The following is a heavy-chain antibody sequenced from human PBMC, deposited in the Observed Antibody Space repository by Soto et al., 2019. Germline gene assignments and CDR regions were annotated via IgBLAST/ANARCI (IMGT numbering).Heavy chain of an antibody. Sequence: QVQLQESGPGLVKPSGTLSLTCAVSGGSISSSNWWSWVRQPPGKGLEWIGEIYHSGSTNYNPSLTSRVTISVDKSKNQFSLKLSSVTAADTAVYYCARVGIAVAGPDAFDIWSQGTMVTVSS. CDR2: IYHSGST. D-gene: IGHD6-19*01. CDR3: ARVGIAVAGPDAFDI. J-gene: IGHJ3*02. V-gene: IGHV4-4*02. CDR1: GGSISSSNW.